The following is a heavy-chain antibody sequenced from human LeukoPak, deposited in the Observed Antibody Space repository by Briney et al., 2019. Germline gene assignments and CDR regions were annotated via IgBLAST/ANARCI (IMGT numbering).Heavy chain of an antibody. D-gene: IGHD5-18*01. J-gene: IGHJ3*02. V-gene: IGHV3-48*01. CDR3: ARDGPWIQLSSPRAFDI. Sequence: QPGGSLRLSCAASGFTFSGYSMNWVSQAPGRGLEWVSYISSSSSTIYYADSVKGRFTISRDNAKKSLYLQMNSLRAEDTAVYYCARDGPWIQLSSPRAFDIWGQGTMVTVSS. CDR1: GFTFSGYS. CDR2: ISSSSSTI.